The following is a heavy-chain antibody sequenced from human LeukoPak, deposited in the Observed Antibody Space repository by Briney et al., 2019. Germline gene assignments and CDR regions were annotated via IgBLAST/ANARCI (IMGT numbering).Heavy chain of an antibody. CDR3: AKEWKYSASWYRYYFDS. V-gene: IGHV3-23*01. CDR2: LGGSGDNS. D-gene: IGHD6-13*01. CDR1: GFTFSNYA. J-gene: IGHJ4*02. Sequence: GGSLRLSCAASGFTFSNYAMSWVRQAPGKGLEWVSALGGSGDNSYYADSVKGRFSISRDNSKNTLYLQMNSLRAEDTAVYYCAKEWKYSASWYRYYFDSWGQGTLVTVSS.